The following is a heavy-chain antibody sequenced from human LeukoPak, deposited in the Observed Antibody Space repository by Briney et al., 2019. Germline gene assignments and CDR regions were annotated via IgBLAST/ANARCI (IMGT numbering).Heavy chain of an antibody. CDR2: INHSGST. Sequence: PSETLSLTCAVYGGSFSGYYWSWIRQPPGKGLEWIGEINHSGSTNYNPSLKSRVTISVDTSKNQFSLKLSSVTAADTAVYYCARGRGYSYGILFDYWGQGTLVTVSS. D-gene: IGHD5-18*01. CDR1: GGSFSGYY. J-gene: IGHJ4*02. CDR3: ARGRGYSYGILFDY. V-gene: IGHV4-34*01.